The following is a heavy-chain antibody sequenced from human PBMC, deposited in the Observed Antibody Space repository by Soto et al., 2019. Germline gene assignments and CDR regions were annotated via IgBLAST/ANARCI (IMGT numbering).Heavy chain of an antibody. CDR1: GGSFSSYT. J-gene: IGHJ6*02. CDR3: VRDDYDTLTGYRSPTQRDYFYHGMDV. Sequence: GPSVKVSCKASGGSFSSYTISWVQQAPGQGLEWMGGIIPMFGTANYAQKFQGSVTISADESTNTAYMELSSLRSEDTAVYYCVRDDYDTLTGYRSPTQRDYFYHGMDVWGQGTTVTVSS. V-gene: IGHV1-69*13. D-gene: IGHD3-9*01. CDR2: IIPMFGTA.